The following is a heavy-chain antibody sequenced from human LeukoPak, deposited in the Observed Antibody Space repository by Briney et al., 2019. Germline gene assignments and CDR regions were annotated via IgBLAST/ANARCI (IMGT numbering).Heavy chain of an antibody. V-gene: IGHV3-23*01. CDR2: ISGSGGTT. J-gene: IGHJ4*02. Sequence: GGSLRLSCAASGFTFSSYDKSWVRQAPGKGLEWVSVISGSGGTTYYADSVKGRFTISRDNSKNTLYLQMNSLRAEDTAVYYCAKRGGYDFWSGYPIDYWGQGTLVTVSS. D-gene: IGHD3-3*01. CDR3: AKRGGYDFWSGYPIDY. CDR1: GFTFSSYD.